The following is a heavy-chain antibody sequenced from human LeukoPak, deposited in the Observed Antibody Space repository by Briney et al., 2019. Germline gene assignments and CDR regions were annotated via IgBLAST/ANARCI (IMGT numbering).Heavy chain of an antibody. CDR1: GGSFSGYY. Sequence: SETLSLTCAVYGGSFSGYYWSWIRQPPGKGLEWIGYIYYSGSTNYNPSLKSRVTISVDTSKNQFSLKLSSVTAADTAVYYCARGIVGDAFDIWGQGTMVTVSS. CDR2: IYYSGST. J-gene: IGHJ3*02. V-gene: IGHV4-59*01. D-gene: IGHD2-21*01. CDR3: ARGIVGDAFDI.